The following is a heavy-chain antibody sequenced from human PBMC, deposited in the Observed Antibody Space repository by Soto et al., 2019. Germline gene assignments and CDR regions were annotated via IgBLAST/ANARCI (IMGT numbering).Heavy chain of an antibody. CDR3: ARWLVAGPYYGMDV. CDR2: ISYDGSNK. J-gene: IGHJ6*02. CDR1: GFTFSSYA. D-gene: IGHD6-19*01. V-gene: IGHV3-30-3*01. Sequence: PGGSLRLSCAASGFTFSSYAMHWVRQAPGKGLEWVAVISYDGSNKYYADSVKGRFTISRDNSKNTLYLQMNSLRAEDTAVYYCARWLVAGPYYGMDVWGQGTTVTVSS.